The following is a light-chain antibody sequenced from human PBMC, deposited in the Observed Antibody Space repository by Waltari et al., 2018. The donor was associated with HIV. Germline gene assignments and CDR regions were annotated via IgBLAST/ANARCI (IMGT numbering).Light chain of an antibody. J-gene: IGLJ3*02. V-gene: IGLV8-61*01. CDR1: SGPASTCSY. Sequence: QTVVTQAPSFSVSPGGTVTLTCGLSSGPASTCSYPHWYQQTPGQAPRTLIYSTNTRSSGVPDRFSGSILGNKAALTITGAQADDESDYYCVLFMGNGIWVFGGGTKLTVL. CDR3: VLFMGNGIWV. CDR2: STN.